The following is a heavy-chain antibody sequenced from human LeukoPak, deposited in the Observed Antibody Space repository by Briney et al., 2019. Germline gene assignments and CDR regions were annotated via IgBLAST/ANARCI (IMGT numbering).Heavy chain of an antibody. D-gene: IGHD3-10*01. Sequence: ARSLRLSCAASGFTFDDYAMHWVRQAPGKGLEWVSGISWNSGSIGYADSVKGRLTISRDNAKNSLDLQMNSLRAEVTVLDYCANDVGSGSYYRPGGAFDIWGQGTMGTASS. CDR1: GFTFDDYA. V-gene: IGHV3-9*01. J-gene: IGHJ3*02. CDR3: ANDVGSGSYYRPGGAFDI. CDR2: ISWNSGSI.